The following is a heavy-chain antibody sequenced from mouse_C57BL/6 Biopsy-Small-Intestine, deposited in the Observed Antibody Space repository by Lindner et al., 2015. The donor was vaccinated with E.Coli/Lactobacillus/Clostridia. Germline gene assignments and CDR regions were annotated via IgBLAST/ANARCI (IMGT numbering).Heavy chain of an antibody. J-gene: IGHJ2*01. CDR3: AREMATTYYFDY. CDR1: GYIFSSYL. D-gene: IGHD2-2*01. V-gene: IGHV1-64*01. Sequence: SVKVSCKASGYIFSSYLMHWVRQAPGQGLEWMGIINPSGGSTRYAQKFQDRVTMTRDTSTSTVYLELSSLRSEDTAVYYCAREMATTYYFDYWGQGTLVTVSS. CDR2: INPSGGST.